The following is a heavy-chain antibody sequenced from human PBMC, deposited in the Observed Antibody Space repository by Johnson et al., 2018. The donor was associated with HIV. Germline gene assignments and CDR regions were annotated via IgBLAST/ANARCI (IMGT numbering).Heavy chain of an antibody. CDR1: GFTVSSNY. J-gene: IGHJ3*02. CDR3: ATSLTGTRPFDI. Sequence: VQLVESGGGLVQPGGSLRLSCAASGFTVSSNYMSWVRQAPGKGLEWVSVIYSGGSTYYADSVKGRFTISRDNSKNTLYLQMNSLRAEETAVYYCATSLTGTRPFDIWGQGTMVTVSS. D-gene: IGHD1-7*01. V-gene: IGHV3-66*02. CDR2: IYSGGST.